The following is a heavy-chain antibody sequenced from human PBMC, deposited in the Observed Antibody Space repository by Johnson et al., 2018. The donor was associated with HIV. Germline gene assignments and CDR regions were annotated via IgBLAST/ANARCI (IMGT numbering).Heavy chain of an antibody. CDR3: ARDGTTGPSGDAFDI. CDR1: GFTFSSYW. V-gene: IGHV3-74*01. Sequence: VQLVESGGGLVKPGGSLRLSCAASGFTFSSYWMHWVRQVAGKGLVWVARINSDGSRTNYADSVKGRFTISRDNAKNTLYLQMNSLRAEDTAVYYCARDGTTGPSGDAFDIWGQGTMVTVSS. J-gene: IGHJ3*02. D-gene: IGHD1-7*01. CDR2: INSDGSRT.